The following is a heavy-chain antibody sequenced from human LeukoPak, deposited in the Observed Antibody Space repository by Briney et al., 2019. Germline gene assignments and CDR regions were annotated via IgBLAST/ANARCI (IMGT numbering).Heavy chain of an antibody. J-gene: IGHJ4*02. Sequence: SETLSLTCAVSGGSISSGSYSWSWIRQPPGKGLEWIGYIYHSGSTYYNPSLKSRVTISVDRSKNQFSLKLSSVTAADTAVYYCARDSGYFFDYWGQGTLVTVSS. CDR1: GGSISSGSYS. CDR2: IYHSGST. CDR3: ARDSGYFFDY. V-gene: IGHV4-30-2*01. D-gene: IGHD3-10*01.